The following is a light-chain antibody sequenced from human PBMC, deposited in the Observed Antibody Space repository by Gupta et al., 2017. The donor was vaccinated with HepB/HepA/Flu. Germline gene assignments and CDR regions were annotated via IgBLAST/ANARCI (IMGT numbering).Light chain of an antibody. CDR3: QHDNSYPWT. Sequence: DIQLTLYPSTLSASVGDTVTITCRASQRISTWLAWYQQKPGKAPKVLIFKASTLESGVPSRFSGSGAGTEFTLTISSLQPEDYATYYCQHDNSYPWTFGQGTKVEIK. CDR1: QRISTW. V-gene: IGKV1-5*03. CDR2: KAS. J-gene: IGKJ1*01.